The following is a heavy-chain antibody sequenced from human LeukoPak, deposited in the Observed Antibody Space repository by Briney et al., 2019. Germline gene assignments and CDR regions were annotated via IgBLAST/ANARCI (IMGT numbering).Heavy chain of an antibody. CDR3: ARYGALYYGSGRGYYYYGMDV. CDR1: GGSFSSGSYF. Sequence: PSETLSLTCTVSGGSFSSGSYFWSWIRQPPGKGLEWIGEINHSGGTNYNPSLKSRVTISVDTSKNQFSLKLSSVTAADTAVYYCARYGALYYGSGRGYYYYGMDVWGQGTTVTVSS. V-gene: IGHV4-39*07. D-gene: IGHD3-10*01. CDR2: INHSGGT. J-gene: IGHJ6*02.